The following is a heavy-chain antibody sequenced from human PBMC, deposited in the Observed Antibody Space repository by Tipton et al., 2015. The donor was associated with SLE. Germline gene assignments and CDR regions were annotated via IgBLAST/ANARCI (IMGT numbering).Heavy chain of an antibody. CDR3: ARPPRRGGGAFDI. V-gene: IGHV4-39*07. J-gene: IGHJ3*02. CDR2: ISYSGTT. CDR1: GGSITNSYY. D-gene: IGHD3-10*01. Sequence: TLSLTCTVSGGSITNSYYWGWIRQPPGKGLEWIGYISYSGTTYYNPSLKSRVIISVDTSKNQFSLRLTSVTAADTAVYYCARPPRRGGGAFDIWGQGTVVTVSS.